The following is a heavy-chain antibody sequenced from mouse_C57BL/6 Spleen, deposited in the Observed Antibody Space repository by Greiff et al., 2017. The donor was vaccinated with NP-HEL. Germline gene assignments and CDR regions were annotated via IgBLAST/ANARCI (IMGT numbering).Heavy chain of an antibody. D-gene: IGHD1-1*01. CDR2: INPNNGGT. CDR1: GYTFTDYN. CDR3: ARTDYGSSLPFDY. Sequence: EVKLQESGPELVKPGASVKMSCKASGYTFTDYNMHWVKQSHGKSLEWIGYINPNNGGTSYNQKFKGKATLTVNTSSSTAYMELRSLTSEYSAVYYCARTDYGSSLPFDYWGQGTTLTVSS. V-gene: IGHV1-22*01. J-gene: IGHJ2*01.